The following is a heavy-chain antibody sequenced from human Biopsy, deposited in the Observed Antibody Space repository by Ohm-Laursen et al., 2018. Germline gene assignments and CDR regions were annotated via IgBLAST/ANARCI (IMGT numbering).Heavy chain of an antibody. CDR1: GYTLTALS. CDR2: FAPENGKT. J-gene: IGHJ4*02. V-gene: IGHV1-24*01. CDR3: AADINVWNVNY. D-gene: IGHD1-1*01. Sequence: EASVKVSCKVSGYTLTALSMHWVRQAPGRGLEWMGGFAPENGKTIYAQKFQGRITMTEDTPTDTAYMELSSLRSEDTAVYYCAADINVWNVNYWGQGTQVTVSS.